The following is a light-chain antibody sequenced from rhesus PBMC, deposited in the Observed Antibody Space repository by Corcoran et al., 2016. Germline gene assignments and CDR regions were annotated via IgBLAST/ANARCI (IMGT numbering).Light chain of an antibody. J-gene: IGKJ3*01. CDR1: QSIVHSEGKTN. Sequence: DVVMTQSPLSLPVTTGQPASISCRSSQSIVHSEGKTNWNWLKQKPGQPPRRLIYQVSTRDYGVQDRFSGKGAGTDFTPKISRLEAEDVGFYYCGKCTNVPPFTFGPGTILDIK. V-gene: IGKV2S8*01. CDR2: QVS. CDR3: GKCTNVPPFT.